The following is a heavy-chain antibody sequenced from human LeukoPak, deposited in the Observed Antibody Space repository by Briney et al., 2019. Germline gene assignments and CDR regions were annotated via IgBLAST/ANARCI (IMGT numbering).Heavy chain of an antibody. Sequence: SETLSLTCTVSGGSISKSTYYWGWIRQPPGKGLEWIGYIYYSGSTNYNPSLKSRVTISVDTSKNQFSLKLSSVTAADTAVYYCARVTTAVVHYYYYYMDVWGKGTTVTISS. CDR1: GGSISKSTYY. CDR2: IYYSGST. J-gene: IGHJ6*03. V-gene: IGHV4-61*05. D-gene: IGHD4-17*01. CDR3: ARVTTAVVHYYYYYMDV.